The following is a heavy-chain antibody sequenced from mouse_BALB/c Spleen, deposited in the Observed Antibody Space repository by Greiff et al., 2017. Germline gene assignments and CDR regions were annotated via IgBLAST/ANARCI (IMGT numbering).Heavy chain of an antibody. Sequence: EVQRVESGPSLVKPSQTLSLTCSVTGDSITSGYWNWIRKFPGNKLEYMGYISYSGSTYYNPSLKSRISITRDTSKNQYYLQLNSVTTEDTATYYCARYKRNRYDGFAYWGQGTLVTVSA. J-gene: IGHJ3*01. D-gene: IGHD2-14*01. CDR1: GDSITSGY. CDR2: ISYSGST. V-gene: IGHV3-8*02. CDR3: ARYKRNRYDGFAY.